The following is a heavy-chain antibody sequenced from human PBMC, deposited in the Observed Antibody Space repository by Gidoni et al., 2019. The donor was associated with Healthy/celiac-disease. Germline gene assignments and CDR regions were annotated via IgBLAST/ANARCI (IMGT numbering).Heavy chain of an antibody. V-gene: IGHV4-59*01. CDR3: ASGPHQDFAFYYYYMDV. CDR1: GGSSSSYY. D-gene: IGHD2-15*01. CDR2: IYYRGIT. J-gene: IGHJ6*03. Sequence: QVQLQESGPGLVKPPETLSLTCTVSGGSSSSYYWIGYIYYRGITNYNPSLNSRVTISVDTSKNQFSLKLSSVTAADTAVYYCASGPHQDFAFYYYYMDVWGKGTTVTVSS.